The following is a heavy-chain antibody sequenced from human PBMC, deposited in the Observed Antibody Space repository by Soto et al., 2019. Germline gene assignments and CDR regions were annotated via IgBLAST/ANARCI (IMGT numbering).Heavy chain of an antibody. CDR3: AREGASIVGATGAFDI. D-gene: IGHD1-26*01. Sequence: QEQLMQSGSEVRRPGSSVRVSCTASGGTFSTYPIHWVRQAPGQGLEWMGGFIPMFGTANFAQKFQGRVTLTADKSTSTAYMELSSLKSEDTAVYYCAREGASIVGATGAFDIWGQGTLVSVSS. CDR1: GGTFSTYP. V-gene: IGHV1-69*06. CDR2: FIPMFGTA. J-gene: IGHJ3*02.